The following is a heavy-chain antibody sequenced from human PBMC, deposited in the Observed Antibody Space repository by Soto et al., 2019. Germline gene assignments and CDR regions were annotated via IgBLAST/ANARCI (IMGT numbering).Heavy chain of an antibody. CDR2: ISGSGGRT. V-gene: IGHV3-23*01. J-gene: IGHJ4*02. D-gene: IGHD5-12*01. Sequence: EVQLLESGGGLVQPGGSLTLACATSGFTFSSDALNWVHQAPGKGLEWVSGISGSGGRTYYADSVKGRFTISRDNSKNTLYLQMSVLRADDAAVYYCAKSPRSGYEHPWDYWGLGTMVTVSS. CDR3: AKSPRSGYEHPWDY. CDR1: GFTFSSDA.